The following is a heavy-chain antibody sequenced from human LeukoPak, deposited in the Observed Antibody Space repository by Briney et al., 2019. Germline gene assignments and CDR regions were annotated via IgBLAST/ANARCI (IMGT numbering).Heavy chain of an antibody. V-gene: IGHV3-48*03. J-gene: IGHJ4*02. CDR2: ISSSGSTT. CDR1: GFTFSSYE. CDR3: ARDPPMTYYYGSGSSFDY. Sequence: GGSLRLSCAASGFTFSSYEMNWVRQAPGKGLEWVSYISSSGSTTYYADSVKGRFTISRDNAKNSLYLQMNSLRAEDTAVYYCARDPPMTYYYGSGSSFDYWGQGTLVTVSS. D-gene: IGHD3-10*01.